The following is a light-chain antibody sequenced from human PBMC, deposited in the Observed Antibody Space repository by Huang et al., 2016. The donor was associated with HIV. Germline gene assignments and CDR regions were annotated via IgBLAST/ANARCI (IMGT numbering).Light chain of an antibody. CDR1: QNITR. CDR3: QQYDEWPPWT. CDR2: GAS. V-gene: IGKV3-15*01. Sequence: EIVMTQSPATLSVSPGERATLSCRASQNITRLAWYQHKPGKAPRLLIYGASSRATGVQARVSGGGSGTDFTISVSSLQSDDFARYYCQQYDEWPPWTFGQGTQVDMK. J-gene: IGKJ1*01.